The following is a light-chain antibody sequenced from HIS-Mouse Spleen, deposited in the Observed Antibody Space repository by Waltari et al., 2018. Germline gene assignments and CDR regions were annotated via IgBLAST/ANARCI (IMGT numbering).Light chain of an antibody. CDR3: AAWDDSLSGHWV. Sequence: QSVLTQPPSASGTPGQRVTISWSGSSSNIGSNYVYWYQQPPGTAPKLLIYRNNQRPSGVPDRFSGSKSGTSASLAISGLRSEDEADYYCAAWDDSLSGHWVFGGGTKLTVL. CDR2: RNN. CDR1: SSNIGSNY. V-gene: IGLV1-47*01. J-gene: IGLJ3*02.